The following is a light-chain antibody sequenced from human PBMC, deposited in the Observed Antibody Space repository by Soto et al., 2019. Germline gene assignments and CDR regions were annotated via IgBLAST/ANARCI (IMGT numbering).Light chain of an antibody. Sequence: SYELTQPPSVSVAPGQTARITCGGNDIARKTVHWYQQKPGQAPVLVVYDDDERPSGIPERFSGSNFGNTATLTISRVEAGDEADYYCQVWDISSDHHVFGTGTKVTVL. CDR1: DIARKT. V-gene: IGLV3-21*02. CDR2: DDD. CDR3: QVWDISSDHHV. J-gene: IGLJ1*01.